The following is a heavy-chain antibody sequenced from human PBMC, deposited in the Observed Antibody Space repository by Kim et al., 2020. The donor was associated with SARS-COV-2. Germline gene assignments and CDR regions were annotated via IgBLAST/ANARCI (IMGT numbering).Heavy chain of an antibody. Sequence: GGSLRLSCAASGFTFSNYALSWVRQAPGKGLEWVSAISGNGDATYYADSVRGRFTISRDNSKNTLYLQMNSLRAEDTAVYFCAKDDKTWDTAMAFDYWGQGTRVTVSS. CDR3: AKDDKTWDTAMAFDY. CDR2: ISGNGDAT. V-gene: IGHV3-23*01. D-gene: IGHD5-18*01. CDR1: GFTFSNYA. J-gene: IGHJ4*02.